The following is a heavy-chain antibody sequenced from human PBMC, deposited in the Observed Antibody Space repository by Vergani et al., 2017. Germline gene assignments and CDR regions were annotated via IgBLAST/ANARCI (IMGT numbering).Heavy chain of an antibody. CDR3: AKGYSSDY. D-gene: IGHD6-13*01. CDR2: IWYDGSNK. CDR1: GFPFSSYG. J-gene: IGHJ4*02. Sequence: QVQLVESGGGVVQPGRSLRLSCAASGFPFSSYGMHWVRQAPGKGLEWVAVIWYDGSNKDYADSVKGRFTISRDNSKNTLYLQMNSLRAEDMAVYYCAKGYSSDYWGQGTLVTVSS. V-gene: IGHV3-33*06.